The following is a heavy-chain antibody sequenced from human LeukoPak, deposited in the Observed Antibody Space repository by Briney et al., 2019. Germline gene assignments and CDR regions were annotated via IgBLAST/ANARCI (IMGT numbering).Heavy chain of an antibody. CDR1: GFTFDNFA. CDR2: ITGSGGST. V-gene: IGHV3-23*01. J-gene: IGHJ4*02. Sequence: GGSLRLSCAPSGFTFDNFAMTWVRQAPGKGLEWVSEITGSGGSTYYADSVKGRFTISRDNSKNTQYLQMNSLRAEDTAIYYCARELFDFDYWGQGTLVTVSS. CDR3: ARELFDFDY. D-gene: IGHD3-10*01.